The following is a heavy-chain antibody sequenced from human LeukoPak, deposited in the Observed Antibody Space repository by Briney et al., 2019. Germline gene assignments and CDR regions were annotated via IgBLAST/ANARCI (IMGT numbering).Heavy chain of an antibody. CDR3: ARDYEALNWFDP. V-gene: IGHV1-2*02. CDR1: GYTFTGYY. CDR2: INPNSGGT. J-gene: IGHJ5*02. Sequence: ALVKVSCKASGYTFTGYYMHWVRQAPGQGLEWMGWINPNSGGTNYAQKFQGRVTMTRDTSISTAYMELSRLRSDDTAVYYCARDYEALNWFDPWGQGTLVTVSS. D-gene: IGHD3-16*01.